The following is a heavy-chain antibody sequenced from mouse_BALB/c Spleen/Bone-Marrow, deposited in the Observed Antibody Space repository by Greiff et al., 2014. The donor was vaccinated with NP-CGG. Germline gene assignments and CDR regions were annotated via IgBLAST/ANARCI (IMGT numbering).Heavy chain of an antibody. CDR3: ARREGNHAAWFDY. V-gene: IGHV3-1*02. CDR1: GYSITSGYS. J-gene: IGHJ3*01. Sequence: VQLKDSGPDLVKPSQSLSLTCTVSGYSITSGYSWRWIRQFPGNKLEWMGYIHYSGSTNYNPSLKSRISITRDTSKNQFFLQLNSVTTKDTATYYCARREGNHAAWFDYWGQGTLVTVAA. D-gene: IGHD2-1*01. CDR2: IHYSGST.